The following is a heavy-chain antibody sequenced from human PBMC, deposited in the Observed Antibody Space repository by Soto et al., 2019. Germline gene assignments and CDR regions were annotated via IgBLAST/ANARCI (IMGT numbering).Heavy chain of an antibody. CDR2: ISTYNGNT. CDR3: XXXXSAVAGTYYFDY. J-gene: IGHJ4*02. Sequence: QVQLVQSGAEVKKPGASVKVSCKASGNTFSSYGISWVRQAPGQGLEWMGWISTYNGNTNYAQKVQGRVTMTTDTXXXXXXXXXXXXXXXXXXXXXXXXXXSAVAGTYYFDYWGQGTLVTVSS. D-gene: IGHD6-19*01. V-gene: IGHV1-18*01. CDR1: GNTFSSYG.